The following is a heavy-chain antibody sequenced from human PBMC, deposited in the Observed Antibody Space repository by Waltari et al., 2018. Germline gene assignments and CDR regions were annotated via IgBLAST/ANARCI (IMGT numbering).Heavy chain of an antibody. J-gene: IGHJ3*02. V-gene: IGHV3-9*01. D-gene: IGHD1-26*01. CDR2: ISWNSGSI. Sequence: EVQLVESGGGLVQPGRSLRLSCAAAGFTFDDYAMHWVRQAPGKGLEGVSGISWNSGSIGYADSVKGRFTISRDNAKNSLYLQMNSLRAEDTALYYCAKDSRGHDAFDIWGQGTMVTVSS. CDR3: AKDSRGHDAFDI. CDR1: GFTFDDYA.